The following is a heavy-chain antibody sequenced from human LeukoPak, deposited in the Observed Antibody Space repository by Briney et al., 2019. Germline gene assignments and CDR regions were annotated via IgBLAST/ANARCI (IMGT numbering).Heavy chain of an antibody. Sequence: PGGSLRLSCAASGFTFDDYAMHWVRHAPGEGLEWVSGISWNSGSIGYADSVKGRFTISRDNAKNSLYLQMNSLRAEDTALYYCAKTAGAWGQGTLVTVSS. CDR1: GFTFDDYA. CDR3: AKTAGA. CDR2: ISWNSGSI. V-gene: IGHV3-9*01. D-gene: IGHD2-8*02. J-gene: IGHJ5*02.